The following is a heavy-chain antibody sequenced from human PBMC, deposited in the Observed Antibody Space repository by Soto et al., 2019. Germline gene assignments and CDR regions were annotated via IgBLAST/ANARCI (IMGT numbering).Heavy chain of an antibody. J-gene: IGHJ4*02. V-gene: IGHV1-8*01. Sequence: SVKVSCKASGYTFTSYDINWGRQATVQGLEWMGWMNPNSGNTGYSQKFQGRVTMTRNTSISTAYMELSSLRSEDPAVYYCARVVGGMITFGGVIVIPYFDYWGQGTLVTVSS. D-gene: IGHD3-16*02. CDR2: MNPNSGNT. CDR1: GYTFTSYD. CDR3: ARVVGGMITFGGVIVIPYFDY.